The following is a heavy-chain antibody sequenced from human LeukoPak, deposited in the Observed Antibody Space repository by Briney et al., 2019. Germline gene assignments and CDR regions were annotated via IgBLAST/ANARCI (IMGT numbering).Heavy chain of an antibody. CDR1: EFTVSSTY. CDR3: ARGKPVTGTPDYYSYGMDV. J-gene: IGHJ6*02. CDR2: MYSFGNT. D-gene: IGHD1-20*01. Sequence: GGSLRLSCAVSEFTVSSTYMSWVRQAPGKGLEWVSLMYSFGNTYYADSAKGRFTISRDNSKITLYLQMNSLRAEDTALYYCARGKPVTGTPDYYSYGMDVWGQGTMVTVSS. V-gene: IGHV3-53*01.